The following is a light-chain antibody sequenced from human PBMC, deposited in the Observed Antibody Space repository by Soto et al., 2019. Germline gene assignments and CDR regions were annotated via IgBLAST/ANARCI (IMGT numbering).Light chain of an antibody. V-gene: IGKV1-5*01. CDR2: DAS. J-gene: IGKJ1*01. CDR1: QRISNW. Sequence: DIQMTQSPFTVSASVGDRVTLTCRASQRISNWVAWYQQKPGKAPKLLIHDASILEGGVPSRFSGSGSGSEFTLTISSLQPDDSATYYCQHYESYSPRMFGQGTRVVIK. CDR3: QHYESYSPRM.